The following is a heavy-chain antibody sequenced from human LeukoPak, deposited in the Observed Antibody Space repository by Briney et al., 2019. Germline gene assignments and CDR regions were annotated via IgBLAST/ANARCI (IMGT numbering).Heavy chain of an antibody. Sequence: RAGGSLRLSCAASGFTFDDYGMNWVRQAPGKGLEWVSGINWNGGSTGYADSVKGRFTISRDNAKNSLYLQMKSLRAEDTALYHCARVGFSGYESWFDPWGQGTPVTVSS. CDR3: ARVGFSGYESWFDP. CDR2: INWNGGST. V-gene: IGHV3-20*01. CDR1: GFTFDDYG. J-gene: IGHJ5*02. D-gene: IGHD5-12*01.